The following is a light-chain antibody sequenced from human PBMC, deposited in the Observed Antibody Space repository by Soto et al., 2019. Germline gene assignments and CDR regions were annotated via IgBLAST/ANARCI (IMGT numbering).Light chain of an antibody. CDR1: QSVSSSY. V-gene: IGKV3-20*01. CDR3: RQYGRSPWT. Sequence: EIVLTQSPGTLSLSPGERVTLSCRASQSVSSSYLAWYQQKPGQAPRLLFYGASSRATGIPDRFSGSGSGTDFILTISRLEPDDFAVYYCRQYGRSPWTFGQGTKVDIK. J-gene: IGKJ1*01. CDR2: GAS.